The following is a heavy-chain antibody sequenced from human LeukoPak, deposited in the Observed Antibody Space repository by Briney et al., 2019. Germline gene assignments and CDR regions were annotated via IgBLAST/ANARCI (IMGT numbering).Heavy chain of an antibody. CDR3: ARVPLDYHDFWSGYYFFDY. CDR2: MNPNSGNT. Sequence: ASVKVSCKASGYTFTSYDINWVRQATGQGLEWMGWMNPNSGNTGYAQKFQGRVTMTRNTSISTAYMELSSLRSEDTAVYYCARVPLDYHDFWSGYYFFDYWGQGTLVTVSS. J-gene: IGHJ4*02. D-gene: IGHD3-3*01. CDR1: GYTFTSYD. V-gene: IGHV1-8*01.